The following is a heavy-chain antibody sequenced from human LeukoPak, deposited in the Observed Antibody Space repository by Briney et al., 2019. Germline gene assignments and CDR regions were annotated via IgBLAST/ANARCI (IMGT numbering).Heavy chain of an antibody. D-gene: IGHD6-13*01. CDR3: ARDSSSWYGVDY. CDR2: ISSKGGTK. V-gene: IGHV3-48*03. J-gene: IGHJ4*02. Sequence: PGGSLRLSCAASGFTLSSHEVNWVRQAPGKGLEWISYISSKGGTKYYADSVKGRFTISRDNAKKSLYLQMNSPRAEDTAVYYCARDSSSWYGVDYWGQGTLVTVSS. CDR1: GFTLSSHE.